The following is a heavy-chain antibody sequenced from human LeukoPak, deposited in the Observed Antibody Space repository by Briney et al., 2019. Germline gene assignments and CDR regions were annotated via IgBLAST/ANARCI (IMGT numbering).Heavy chain of an antibody. Sequence: LSGGSLRLSCAASGFTVSSNYMSWVRQAPGKGLEWVSVIYSGGSTYYADSVKDRFTISRDNSKNTLYLQMNSLRAEDTAVYYCARLRLYLGNFDLWGRGTLVTVSS. CDR2: IYSGGST. CDR3: ARLRLYLGNFDL. D-gene: IGHD3-16*01. V-gene: IGHV3-66*04. CDR1: GFTVSSNY. J-gene: IGHJ2*01.